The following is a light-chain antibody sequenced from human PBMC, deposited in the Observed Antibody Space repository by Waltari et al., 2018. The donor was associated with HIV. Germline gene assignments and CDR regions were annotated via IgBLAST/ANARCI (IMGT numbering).Light chain of an antibody. Sequence: SSDLTQDPAVSVALGQTVRLTCQGDSLRTYYAAWYRQKPGQAPILVIFNGNIRPSGIPDRFSGSASGNTASLTITGALAEDEADYYCGSRDRTGSSYVFGPGTEVTV. CDR1: SLRTYY. CDR3: GSRDRTGSSYV. CDR2: NGN. J-gene: IGLJ1*01. V-gene: IGLV3-19*01.